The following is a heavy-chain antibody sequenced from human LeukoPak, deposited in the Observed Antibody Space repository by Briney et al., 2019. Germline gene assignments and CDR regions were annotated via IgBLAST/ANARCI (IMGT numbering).Heavy chain of an antibody. CDR3: AGHHPRNTVDF. D-gene: IGHD2-8*02. Sequence: PSETLSLTCTVSGGSISSSSYYWGWIRQPPGKGLEWIGSIYYSGSTYYNPSLKSRVTISVDTSKNQFSLKLSSVTAADTAVYYCAGHHPRNTVDFWGQGTTVTVSS. CDR1: GGSISSSSYY. J-gene: IGHJ6*02. V-gene: IGHV4-39*01. CDR2: IYYSGST.